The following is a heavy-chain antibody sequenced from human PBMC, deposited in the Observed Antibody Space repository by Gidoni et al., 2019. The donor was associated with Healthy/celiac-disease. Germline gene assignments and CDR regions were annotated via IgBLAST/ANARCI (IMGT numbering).Heavy chain of an antibody. CDR2: SDWDDDK. V-gene: IGHV2-70*01. CDR1: GFSPSPSGLC. Sequence: SGPALVKPTQTLTLTCTFAGFSPSPSGLCVSWIRQPPGKALEWLALSDWDDDKYYSTSLKTRRTISKDTAKHQGVLTMTNMNPVYTATYYCARACGYSDGYYDFDYWGQGTLVTVSS. J-gene: IGHJ4*01. CDR3: ARACGYSDGYYDFDY. D-gene: IGHD5-18*01.